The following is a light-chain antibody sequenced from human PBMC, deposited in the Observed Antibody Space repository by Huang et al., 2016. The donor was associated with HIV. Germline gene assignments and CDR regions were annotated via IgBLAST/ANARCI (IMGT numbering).Light chain of an antibody. V-gene: IGKV3-15*01. CDR2: DAS. J-gene: IGKJ1*01. CDR1: QNITR. CDR3: QQYDDWPPWT. Sequence: EIVMTQSPATLSVSPGERATLSCRASQNITRLAWYQHKPGQAPRRLSYDASSRVTGVPARFSGGGSGTDFTLTVSSLQSDDFALYYCQQYDDWPPWTFGQGTQVDMK.